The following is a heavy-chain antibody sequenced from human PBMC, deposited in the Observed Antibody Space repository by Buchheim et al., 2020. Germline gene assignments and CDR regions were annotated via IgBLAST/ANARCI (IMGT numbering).Heavy chain of an antibody. J-gene: IGHJ6*02. CDR1: GFTFSSYG. V-gene: IGHV3-33*01. Sequence: QVQLVESGGGVVQPGRSLRLSCAASGFTFSSYGMHWVRQAPGKGLEWVAVIWYDGSNKYYADSVKGRFTISRDNSKNTLYLQMNSLRAEDTAVYYCARELRGIAAAGTQSYYYGMDVWGQGTT. CDR3: ARELRGIAAAGTQSYYYGMDV. D-gene: IGHD6-13*01. CDR2: IWYDGSNK.